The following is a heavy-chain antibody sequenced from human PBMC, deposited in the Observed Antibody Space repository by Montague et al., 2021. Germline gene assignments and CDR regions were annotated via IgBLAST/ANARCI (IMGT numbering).Heavy chain of an antibody. J-gene: IGHJ3*01. V-gene: IGHV4-59*01. CDR3: AREWSGFDF. Sequence: SETLSLTCTVSGDSMNTYKWNWIRQPPGKGLEWIGYIYSSGNTNYNPSLKSRVTIPVDTSRNQFSLEVSSVTAADTAMYYCAREWSGFDFWSHGTMVTVSS. D-gene: IGHD1-26*01. CDR1: GDSMNTYK. CDR2: IYSSGNT.